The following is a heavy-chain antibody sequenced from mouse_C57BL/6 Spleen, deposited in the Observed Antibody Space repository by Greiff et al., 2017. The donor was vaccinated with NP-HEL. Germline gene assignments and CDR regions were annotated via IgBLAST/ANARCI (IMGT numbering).Heavy chain of an antibody. J-gene: IGHJ4*01. Sequence: EVKLMESGEGLVKPGGSLKLSCAASGFTFSSYAMSWVRQTTEKRLEWVAYISSGGDYIYSADTLKGRFTISRENSRNTLYLQMSILKAEDTAMYYFTRDQYYCYDYAMDYWGKGTSVTVSS. CDR1: GFTFSSYA. D-gene: IGHD2-12*01. V-gene: IGHV5-9-1*02. CDR2: ISSGGDYI. CDR3: TRDQYYCYDYAMDY.